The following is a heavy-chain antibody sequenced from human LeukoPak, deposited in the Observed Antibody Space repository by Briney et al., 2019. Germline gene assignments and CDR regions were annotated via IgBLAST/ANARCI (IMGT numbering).Heavy chain of an antibody. CDR2: IGYTNSPI. CDR3: ARAPRAHDNWFDP. CDR1: GFAFNYAW. V-gene: IGHV3-48*01. Sequence: GESLRLSCAASGFAFNYAWVSWVRQAPGKGLEWISYIGYTNSPIHYADSVKGRFTISRDNAKNSLYLQMNSLRAEDTALYYCARAPRAHDNWFDPWGQGTLVTVSS. J-gene: IGHJ5*02. D-gene: IGHD5-24*01.